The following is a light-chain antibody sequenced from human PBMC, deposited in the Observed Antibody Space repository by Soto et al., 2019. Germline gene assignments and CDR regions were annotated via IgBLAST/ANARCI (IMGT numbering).Light chain of an antibody. CDR3: QQYDSSPYT. CDR1: QSVSSSY. Sequence: EIVLTQSPGTLSLSPGERATLSCRASQSVSSSYLAWYQQKPGQAPRLLIYGASSRATGIPDRFSGSGSGTDFTLNISRLEPEDFAVYHCQQYDSSPYTFGQGTKLEIK. J-gene: IGKJ2*01. CDR2: GAS. V-gene: IGKV3-20*01.